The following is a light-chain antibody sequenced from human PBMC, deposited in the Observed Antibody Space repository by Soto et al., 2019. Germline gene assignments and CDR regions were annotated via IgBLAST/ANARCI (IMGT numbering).Light chain of an antibody. CDR1: QSVSSN. Sequence: ETVMTPSPATLSVSPVERATLSCRASQSVSSNLAWYQQKPGQAPRLLIYGASTRATGIPARFSGSGSGTEFTLTISSLQSEDFAVYYCQQYNNWPPITFGQGTRLEIK. CDR3: QQYNNWPPIT. CDR2: GAS. V-gene: IGKV3D-15*01. J-gene: IGKJ5*01.